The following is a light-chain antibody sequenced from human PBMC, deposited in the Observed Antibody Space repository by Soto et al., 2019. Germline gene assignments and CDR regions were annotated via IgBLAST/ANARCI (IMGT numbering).Light chain of an antibody. CDR1: SSDVGGYNY. CDR2: DVS. J-gene: IGLJ1*01. CDR3: NSYASSRSYV. Sequence: QSALTQPASVSGSPGQSITISCTGTSSDVGGYNYVSWYQQHPGKAPKLLIYDVSNRPSGVSNRFSGSKSGKTASLTISGLQAADEADYYCNSYASSRSYVFGTGTKVTVL. V-gene: IGLV2-14*01.